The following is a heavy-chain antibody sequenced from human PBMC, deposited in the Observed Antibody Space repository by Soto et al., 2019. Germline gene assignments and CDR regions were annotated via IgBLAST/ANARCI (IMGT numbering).Heavy chain of an antibody. CDR3: AREDVVVVPAAMIKGYYFDY. CDR2: IIPIFGTA. J-gene: IGHJ4*02. V-gene: IGHV1-69*01. Sequence: QVQLVKSGAEVKKPGSSVKVSCKASGGTFSSYAISWVRQAPGQGLEWMGGIIPIFGTANYAQKFQGRVTITADESTSTAYMELSSLRSEDTAVYYCAREDVVVVPAAMIKGYYFDYWGQGTLVTVSS. D-gene: IGHD2-2*01. CDR1: GGTFSSYA.